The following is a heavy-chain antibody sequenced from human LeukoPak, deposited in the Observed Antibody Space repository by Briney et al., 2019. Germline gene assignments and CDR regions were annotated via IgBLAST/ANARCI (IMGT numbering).Heavy chain of an antibody. CDR1: GFTLSSYW. J-gene: IGHJ5*02. Sequence: GGSLRLSCSASGFTLSSYWMHWVRQAPGKGLVWVSRINTDGSSTSYADSVKGRFTISRDNAKNTLYLQMNSLRAEDTAVYYCAKDRDYYGSGFDPWGQGTLVTVSS. V-gene: IGHV3-74*01. D-gene: IGHD3-10*01. CDR3: AKDRDYYGSGFDP. CDR2: INTDGSST.